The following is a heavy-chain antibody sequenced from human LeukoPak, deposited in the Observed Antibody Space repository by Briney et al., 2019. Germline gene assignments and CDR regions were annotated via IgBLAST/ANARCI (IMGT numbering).Heavy chain of an antibody. D-gene: IGHD6-13*01. CDR2: IYTSGST. V-gene: IGHV4-61*02. CDR3: ARVDLAAGTWSNWFDH. Sequence: SETLSLTCTVSGGSISSGSYYWSWIRQPAWKGLEWIGRIYTSGSTNYNPSLKSRVTISVDTSKNQFSLKLSSVTAADTAVYYCARVDLAAGTWSNWFDHWGQGTLVTGSS. J-gene: IGHJ5*02. CDR1: GGSISSGSYY.